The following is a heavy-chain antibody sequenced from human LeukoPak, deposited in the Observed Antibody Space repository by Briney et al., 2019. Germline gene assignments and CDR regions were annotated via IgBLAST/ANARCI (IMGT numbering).Heavy chain of an antibody. CDR2: IYYSGTT. Sequence: PSETLSLTCTVSGGSISSYYWSWIRQPPGKGLEWIEYIYYSGTTNYNPSLKSRVTISVDTSKNQISLKLSSVTAADTAVYYCARDSGYAYGHPFGYWGQGALVTVSS. J-gene: IGHJ4*02. CDR1: GGSISSYY. CDR3: ARDSGYAYGHPFGY. V-gene: IGHV4-59*01. D-gene: IGHD5-18*01.